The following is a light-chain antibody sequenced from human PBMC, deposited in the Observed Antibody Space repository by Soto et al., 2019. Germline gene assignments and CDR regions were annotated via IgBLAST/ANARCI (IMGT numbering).Light chain of an antibody. CDR3: LQDYIYPWT. CDR2: TAS. V-gene: IGKV1-6*01. Sequence: AIQMTQSPSSLSASVGDRGTITCRASQDIRNDLGWFQQKPGKAPKLLINTASTLQSGVSSRFSGSGSGTDFTLTVSSLQPEDFATYYCLQDYIYPWTFGQGTKVDI. CDR1: QDIRND. J-gene: IGKJ1*01.